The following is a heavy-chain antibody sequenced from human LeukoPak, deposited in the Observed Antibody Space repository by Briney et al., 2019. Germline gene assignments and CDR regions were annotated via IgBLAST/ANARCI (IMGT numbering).Heavy chain of an antibody. J-gene: IGHJ4*02. CDR2: IYYSGST. CDR3: ARDDGSGFDY. CDR1: DGSINSYY. Sequence: PSETLSLTCSVSDGSINSYYWSWIRQPPGKGLEWIGYIYYSGSTNYNPSLKSRVTISVDTSKNQFSLKLSSVTAADTAVYYCARDDGSGFDYWGQGTLVTVSS. V-gene: IGHV4-59*01. D-gene: IGHD6-19*01.